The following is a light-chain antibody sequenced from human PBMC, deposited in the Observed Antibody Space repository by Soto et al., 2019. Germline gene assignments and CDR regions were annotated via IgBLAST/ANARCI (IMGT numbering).Light chain of an antibody. CDR2: SAS. Sequence: DIQMTQSPSSLSASVGDRLTITCRASHDIHTYLAWFQQKPGEVPKVLLYSASTLQSGVPSRFSGSGSGTDFTLTISGLQPEDVATYYCQRYDSPPWTFGHGTKVEIK. J-gene: IGKJ1*01. CDR3: QRYDSPPWT. CDR1: HDIHTY. V-gene: IGKV1-27*01.